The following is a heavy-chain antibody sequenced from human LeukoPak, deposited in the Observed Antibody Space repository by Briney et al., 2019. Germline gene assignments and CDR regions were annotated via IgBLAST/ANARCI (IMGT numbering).Heavy chain of an antibody. V-gene: IGHV4-59*08. J-gene: IGHJ5*02. CDR3: ARLQVYCGGDCYPRWFDP. Sequence: PSETLSLTCTVSGGSVSSYYWSWIRQPPGKGLEWIAYIYYSGSTDYNPSLRSRVTVSLDTSKNQFSLKLTSVTAADTAVYYCARLQVYCGGDCYPRWFDPWGQGSLVTVSS. CDR2: IYYSGST. CDR1: GGSVSSYY. D-gene: IGHD2-21*02.